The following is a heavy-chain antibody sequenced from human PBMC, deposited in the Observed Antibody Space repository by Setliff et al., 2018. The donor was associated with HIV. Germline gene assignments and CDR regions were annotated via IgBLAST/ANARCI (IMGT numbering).Heavy chain of an antibody. D-gene: IGHD3-10*01. V-gene: IGHV3-23*01. CDR1: GFTFSSYA. Sequence: GSLRLSCTASGFTFSSYAMSWVRQAPGKGLEWVSGITGSGDNTYYADNVEGRFTISRDNSKNTLYLQMNSLRAEDTAVYYCARDQVANYYGSGIDYWGQGTLVTVSS. CDR2: ITGSGDNT. CDR3: ARDQVANYYGSGIDY. J-gene: IGHJ4*02.